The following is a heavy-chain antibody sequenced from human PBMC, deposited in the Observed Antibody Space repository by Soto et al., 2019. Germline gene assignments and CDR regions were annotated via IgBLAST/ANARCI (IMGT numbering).Heavy chain of an antibody. J-gene: IGHJ4*02. D-gene: IGHD3-22*01. Sequence: GRSMRRSCAASGFTFSSYWMHWVRQVPGKGLVWVSRINSEGTGTIYADSVKGRFTISRDNAKNTLYLQMNSLRAEDTAVYYCVRDYDSSGYNSDYWGQGTPVTVSS. CDR3: VRDYDSSGYNSDY. CDR2: INSEGTGT. CDR1: GFTFSSYW. V-gene: IGHV3-74*01.